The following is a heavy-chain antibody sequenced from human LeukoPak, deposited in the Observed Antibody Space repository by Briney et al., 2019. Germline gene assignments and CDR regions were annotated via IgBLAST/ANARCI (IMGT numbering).Heavy chain of an antibody. J-gene: IGHJ4*02. CDR1: GFTFSSYA. V-gene: IGHV3-23*01. CDR3: AKDPSSSWYLYYFDY. Sequence: GGSLRLSCAASGFTFSSYAMSWVRQAPGKELEWVSAISGSGGSTYYADSVKGRFTISRDNSKNTLYLQMNSLRAEDTAVYYCAKDPSSSWYLYYFDYWGQGTLVTVSS. D-gene: IGHD6-13*01. CDR2: ISGSGGST.